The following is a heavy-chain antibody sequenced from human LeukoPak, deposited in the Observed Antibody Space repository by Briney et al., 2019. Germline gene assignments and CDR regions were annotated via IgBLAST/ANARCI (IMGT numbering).Heavy chain of an antibody. D-gene: IGHD6-6*01. V-gene: IGHV3-23*01. CDR3: AKGGIMQSSSPGLQYFDL. Sequence: GGSLRLSCAASGFTFSGYAMSWVRQAPGQGLEWVSVIGDSGGSTYYADSVTGRFTISRDNSKNTLYLQMNSLRAEDTAVYYCAKGGIMQSSSPGLQYFDLWGRGTLVTVSS. CDR1: GFTFSGYA. J-gene: IGHJ2*01. CDR2: IGDSGGST.